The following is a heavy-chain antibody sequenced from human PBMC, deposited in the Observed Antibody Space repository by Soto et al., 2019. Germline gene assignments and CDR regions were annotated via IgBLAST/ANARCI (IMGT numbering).Heavy chain of an antibody. CDR3: NTGHY. Sequence: GGSLRLSCTASGFTFSNMWMSWVRQAPGKGLEWVGRIKDKTDGGTTDYAAHVKGRFAISRDDSKSRLYLQMNSLKTDDTAVYYRNTGHYWGQGTLVTVSS. V-gene: IGHV3-15*01. J-gene: IGHJ4*02. CDR2: IKDKTDGGTT. CDR1: GFTFSNMW.